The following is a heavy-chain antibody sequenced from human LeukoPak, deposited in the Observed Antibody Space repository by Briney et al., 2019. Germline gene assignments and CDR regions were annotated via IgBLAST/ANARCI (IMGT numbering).Heavy chain of an antibody. J-gene: IGHJ3*02. CDR2: IYSDNT. CDR1: GFTVSSNS. V-gene: IGHV3-53*01. Sequence: GGSLRLSCTVSGFTVSSNSMSWVRQAPGKGLEWVSFIYSDNTHYSDSVKGRFTISRDNSKNTLYLQMNSLRAEDTAVYYCAKDKGRDGYNLGAFDIWGQGTMVTVSS. CDR3: AKDKGRDGYNLGAFDI. D-gene: IGHD5-24*01.